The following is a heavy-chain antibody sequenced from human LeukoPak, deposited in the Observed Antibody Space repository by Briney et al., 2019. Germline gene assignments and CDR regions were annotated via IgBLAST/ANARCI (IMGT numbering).Heavy chain of an antibody. D-gene: IGHD6-19*01. V-gene: IGHV3-33*08. J-gene: IGHJ3*02. CDR3: ARLAGIAVAREMYDI. CDR1: GFSFSDYG. Sequence: GGSLRLSCTTSGFSFSDYGMHWVRQAPGKGLEWLASVWYEERTKYYVDSVKGRFTISRDDSKNTLYLQMNSLRAEDTAVYYCARLAGIAVAREMYDIWGQGTMVTVSS. CDR2: VWYEERTK.